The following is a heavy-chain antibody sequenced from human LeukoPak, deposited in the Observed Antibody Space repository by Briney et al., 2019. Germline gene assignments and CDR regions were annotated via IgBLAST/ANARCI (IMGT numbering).Heavy chain of an antibody. J-gene: IGHJ5*02. CDR3: AREDLWFGESNWFDP. D-gene: IGHD3-10*01. CDR2: INHSGST. V-gene: IGHV4-34*01. CDR1: GGSFSGYY. Sequence: SETLSLTCAVYGGSFSGYYWSWIRQPPGKGLEWIGEINHSGSTNYNPSLKSRVTISVDTSKNQFSLKLSSVTAADTAVYYCAREDLWFGESNWFDPWGQGTLVTVSS.